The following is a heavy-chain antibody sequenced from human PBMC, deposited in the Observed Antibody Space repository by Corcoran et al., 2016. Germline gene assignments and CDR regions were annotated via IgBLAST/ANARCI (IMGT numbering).Heavy chain of an antibody. CDR2: IWYDGSNK. V-gene: IGHV3-33*01. J-gene: IGHJ4*02. CDR1: GFTFSSYG. CDR3: ARRGSSSSGPLDY. D-gene: IGHD6-6*01. Sequence: QVQLVESGGGVVQPGRSLRLSCAASGFTFSSYGMHWVRQAPGKGLEWVAVIWYDGSNKYYADSVKGRFTISRDNSKNTLYLQMNSLRAEDTAVYYCARRGSSSSGPLDYWGQGTLVTVSS.